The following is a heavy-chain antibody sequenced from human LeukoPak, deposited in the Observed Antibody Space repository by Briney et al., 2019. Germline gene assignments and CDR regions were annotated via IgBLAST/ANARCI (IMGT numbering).Heavy chain of an antibody. Sequence: ASVKVSCKASGYTFTSYGISWVRQAPGQGLEWMGWISAYNGNTNYAHKLQGRVTMTTDTSTSTAYMELRRLRSDDTAVYYCARGLLLWFGELVNDAFDIWGQGTMVTVSS. CDR2: ISAYNGNT. CDR3: ARGLLLWFGELVNDAFDI. CDR1: GYTFTSYG. V-gene: IGHV1-18*01. D-gene: IGHD3-10*01. J-gene: IGHJ3*02.